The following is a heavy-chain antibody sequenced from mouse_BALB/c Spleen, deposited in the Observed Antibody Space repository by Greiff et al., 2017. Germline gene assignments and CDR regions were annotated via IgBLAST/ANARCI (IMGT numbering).Heavy chain of an antibody. D-gene: IGHD1-1*01. CDR1: GFTFSSYA. CDR3: ARYGSRDY. CDR2: ISSGGST. Sequence: EVHLVESGGGLVKPGGSLKLSCAASGFTFSSYAMSWVRQTPEKRLEWVASISSGGSTYYPDSVKGRFTISRDNARNILYLQMSSLRSEDTAMYYCARYGSRDYWGQGTTLTVSS. J-gene: IGHJ2*01. V-gene: IGHV5-6-5*01.